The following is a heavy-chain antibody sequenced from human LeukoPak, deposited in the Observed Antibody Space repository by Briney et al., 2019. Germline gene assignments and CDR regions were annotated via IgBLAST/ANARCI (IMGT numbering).Heavy chain of an antibody. CDR3: ARVVIDGYCYFDY. CDR1: GGSISSGGYY. Sequence: SETLSLTCTVSGGSISSGGYYWSWIRQHPGKGLEWIGYIYYSGSTYYNPSLKSRVTISVDTSKNQFSLKLSSVTAADTAVYYCARVVIDGYCYFDYWGQGTLVTVSS. J-gene: IGHJ4*02. V-gene: IGHV4-31*03. CDR2: IYYSGST. D-gene: IGHD2-2*03.